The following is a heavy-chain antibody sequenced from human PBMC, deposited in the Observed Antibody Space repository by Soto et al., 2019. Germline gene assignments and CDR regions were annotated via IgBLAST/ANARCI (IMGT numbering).Heavy chain of an antibody. CDR1: GYSIASGYY. V-gene: IGHV4-38-2*01. CDR2: IYHAGSV. Sequence: SETLSLTCAVSGYSIASGYYWAWIRQSPGKGLEWIGSIYHAGSVYYNPSLNSRVAVSLDTSKNHFSLKLTSVTAADTAVYYCARTFDYYGIDVWGQGTTVTVSS. J-gene: IGHJ6*02. CDR3: ARTFDYYGIDV.